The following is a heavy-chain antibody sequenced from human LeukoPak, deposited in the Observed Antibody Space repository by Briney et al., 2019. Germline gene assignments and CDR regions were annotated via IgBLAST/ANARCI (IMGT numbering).Heavy chain of an antibody. V-gene: IGHV3-23*01. J-gene: IGHJ4*02. D-gene: IGHD6-6*01. CDR1: GFTFSSYA. CDR3: AKGAPSSSSIFDF. Sequence: PGGSLRLSCAASGFTFSSYALSWVRQAPDQGLEWVSLISGSGAGTFYSDSVKGRFTISRDNSKNTLYLQLSSLRPDDTAVYYCAKGAPSSSSIFDFWGPGTLVTVSS. CDR2: ISGSGAGT.